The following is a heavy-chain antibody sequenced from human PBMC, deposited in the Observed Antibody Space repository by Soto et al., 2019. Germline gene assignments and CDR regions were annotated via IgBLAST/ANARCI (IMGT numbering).Heavy chain of an antibody. CDR3: ASHHRQSYTSDY. V-gene: IGHV3-74*01. J-gene: IGHJ4*02. CDR1: GFTFSSYW. Sequence: EGQLVEFGGGLVQPGVSLRHSCAASGFTFSSYWIHWDLQSPWKGLEWVARINDDARRTSYADAVKGRFTISRDNAKNTLYRQMNSLGDDDTDISYCASHHRQSYTSDYWGQGTLVTVSS. CDR2: INDDARRT. D-gene: IGHD4-4*01.